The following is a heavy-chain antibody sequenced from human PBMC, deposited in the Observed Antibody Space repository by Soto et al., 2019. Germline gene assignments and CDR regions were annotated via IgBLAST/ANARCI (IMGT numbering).Heavy chain of an antibody. CDR1: GFTFSRYG. CDR2: VSHDGLAQ. D-gene: IGHD6-19*01. V-gene: IGHV3-30*18. CDR3: AKETIAVGGPNYFGC. Sequence: GGSLRLSCEGSGFTFSRYGMHWVRQAPGMGLEWVAVVSHDGLAQYYGDSVKGRFTISRDNSQNTLYLQMNNLRTEDRAIYYFAKETIAVGGPNYFGCWGQGTLVSVSS. J-gene: IGHJ4*02.